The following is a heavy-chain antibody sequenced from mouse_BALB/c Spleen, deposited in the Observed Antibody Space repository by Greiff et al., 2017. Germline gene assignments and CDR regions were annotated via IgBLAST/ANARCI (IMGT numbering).Heavy chain of an antibody. CDR1: GYTFTSYW. V-gene: IGHV1-5*01. CDR2: IYPGNSDT. Sequence: VHVKQSGTVLARPGASVKMSCKASGYTFTSYWMHWVKQRPGQGLEWIGAIYPGNSDTSYNQKFKGKAKLTAVTSTSTAYMELSGLTNEDSAVYYCTRGSYGNYVAWFAYWGQGTLVTVSA. J-gene: IGHJ3*01. CDR3: TRGSYGNYVAWFAY. D-gene: IGHD2-1*01.